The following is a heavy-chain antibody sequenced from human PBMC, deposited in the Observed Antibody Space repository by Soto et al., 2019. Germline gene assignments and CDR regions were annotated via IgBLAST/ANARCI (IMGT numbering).Heavy chain of an antibody. D-gene: IGHD6-6*01. V-gene: IGHV4-34*01. CDR3: ARDSSIANAFDI. CDR2: INHSGST. CDR1: GGSFSGYY. Sequence: QVQLQQWGAGLLKPSETLSLTCAVYGGSFSGYYWSWIRQPPGKGLEWIGEINHSGSTNYNPSLKSRXXIXVXXSKNQFSLKLSSVTAADTAVYYCARDSSIANAFDIWGQGTMVTVSS. J-gene: IGHJ3*02.